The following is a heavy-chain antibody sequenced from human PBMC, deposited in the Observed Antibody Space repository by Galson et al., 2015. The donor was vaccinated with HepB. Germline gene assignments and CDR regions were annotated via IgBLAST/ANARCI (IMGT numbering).Heavy chain of an antibody. CDR3: AKAGCSGAGCYLRYSWIDS. CDR2: ITSSSAYI. Sequence: SLRLSCAASGFTFSSYDMNWVRQAPGKGLEWVSSITSSSAYIYYADSMRGRFTISRDNAKNSLYLQMNSLRAEDTAVHYCAKAGCSGAGCYLRYSWIDSWGQGTLVSVSS. J-gene: IGHJ5*01. D-gene: IGHD2-2*01. CDR1: GFTFSSYD. V-gene: IGHV3-21*06.